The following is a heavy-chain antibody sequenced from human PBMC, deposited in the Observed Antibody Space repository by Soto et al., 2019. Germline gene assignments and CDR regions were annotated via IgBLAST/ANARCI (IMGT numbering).Heavy chain of an antibody. Sequence: GASVKVSCKASGYTFTSYGISWVRQAPGQGLEWMGWISAYNGNTNYAQKLQGRVTMTTDTSTSTAYMELRSLRSDDTAVYYCARDLLRYFDWLLSPAMVTGSWFDPWGQGTLVTVSS. CDR2: ISAYNGNT. V-gene: IGHV1-18*01. CDR3: ARDLLRYFDWLLSPAMVTGSWFDP. J-gene: IGHJ5*02. D-gene: IGHD3-9*01. CDR1: GYTFTSYG.